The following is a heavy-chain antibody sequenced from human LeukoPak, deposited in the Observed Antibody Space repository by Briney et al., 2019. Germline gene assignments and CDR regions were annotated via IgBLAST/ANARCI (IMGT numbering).Heavy chain of an antibody. Sequence: ASVKVSCKASGYTFTSYGISWVRQAPGQGLEWMGWISAYNGNTNYAQTLQGRVTMTTDTSTSTAYMELRSLRSDDTAVYYCAREFSGYDWGHFDYWGQGTLVTVSS. CDR3: AREFSGYDWGHFDY. V-gene: IGHV1-18*04. CDR2: ISAYNGNT. D-gene: IGHD5-12*01. J-gene: IGHJ4*02. CDR1: GYTFTSYG.